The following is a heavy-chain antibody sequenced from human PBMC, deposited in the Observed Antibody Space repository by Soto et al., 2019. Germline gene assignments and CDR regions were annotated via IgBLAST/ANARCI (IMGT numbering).Heavy chain of an antibody. J-gene: IGHJ3*02. CDR3: ARDRGSNWGLNDAFDI. CDR2: TYYNEST. V-gene: IGHV4-59*01. CDR1: GGSISPYY. Sequence: QVQLQESGPGLVKPSETLSLTCTVSGGSISPYYWNWIRQPPGKGLEWIGYTYYNESTNYSPSLKSRVTMSVDTSKNQFSLNLKSVTAAATAVYYCARDRGSNWGLNDAFDIWGQGTVVTVSA. D-gene: IGHD7-27*01.